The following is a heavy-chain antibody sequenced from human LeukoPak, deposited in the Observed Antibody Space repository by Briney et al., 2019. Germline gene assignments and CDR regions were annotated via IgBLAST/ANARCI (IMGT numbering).Heavy chain of an antibody. CDR2: INHSGST. J-gene: IGHJ6*03. Sequence: PSETLSVTCAVYGGSFSGYYWSWIRQPPGKGLEWIGEINHSGSTNYNPSLKSRVTISVDTSKNQFSLKLSSVTAADTAVYYCARGRGNYGSGSYYYYYYYMDVWGKGTTVTVSS. V-gene: IGHV4-34*01. D-gene: IGHD3-10*01. CDR3: ARGRGNYGSGSYYYYYYYMDV. CDR1: GGSFSGYY.